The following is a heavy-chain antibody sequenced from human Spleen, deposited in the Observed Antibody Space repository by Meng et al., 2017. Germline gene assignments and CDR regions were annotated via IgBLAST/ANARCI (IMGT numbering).Heavy chain of an antibody. CDR1: GFTFSSYG. CDR2: IWYDGSNK. V-gene: IGHV3-33*01. J-gene: IGHJ4*02. D-gene: IGHD6-19*01. CDR3: ARVPGIAVAGSPRGSDY. Sequence: GESLRLSCAASGFTFSSYGMHWVRQAPGKGLEWVAVIWYDGSNKYYADSVKGRFTISRDNSKNTLYLQMNSLRAEDTAVYYCARVPGIAVAGSPRGSDYWGQGTLVTVSS.